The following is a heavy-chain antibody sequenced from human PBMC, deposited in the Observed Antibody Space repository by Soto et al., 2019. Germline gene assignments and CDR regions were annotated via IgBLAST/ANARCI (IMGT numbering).Heavy chain of an antibody. CDR3: ARNGPMAPLDY. Sequence: PGGSLRLSCAASGFTFTRYSMNWVRQAPGKGLEWVSSISSTTNYIYYADSMKGRFTVSRDNAKNSLYLQMNSLRAEDTAVYYCARNGPMAPLDYWGQGTLVTVSS. D-gene: IGHD3-10*01. J-gene: IGHJ4*02. CDR1: GFTFTRYS. CDR2: ISSTTNYI. V-gene: IGHV3-21*01.